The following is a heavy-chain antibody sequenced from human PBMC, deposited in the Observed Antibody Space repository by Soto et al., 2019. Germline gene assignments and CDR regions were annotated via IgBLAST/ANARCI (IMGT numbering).Heavy chain of an antibody. D-gene: IGHD3-10*01. J-gene: IGHJ4*02. V-gene: IGHV3-23*01. CDR3: AIFKWVRGRISKHSDY. CDR2: ISGSGGST. Sequence: GGSLRLSCAASGFTFSSYAMSWVRQAPGKGLEWVSAISGSGGSTYYADSVKGRFTISRDNSKNTLYLQMNSLRAEDTAVYYCAIFKWVRGRISKHSDYWGQGTLVTVSS. CDR1: GFTFSSYA.